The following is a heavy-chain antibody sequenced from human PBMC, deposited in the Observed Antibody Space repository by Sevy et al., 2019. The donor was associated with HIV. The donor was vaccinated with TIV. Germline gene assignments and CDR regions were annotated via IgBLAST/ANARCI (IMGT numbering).Heavy chain of an antibody. V-gene: IGHV3-74*01. D-gene: IGHD3-22*01. J-gene: IGHJ6*02. Sequence: GGSLRLSCAASGFTFSSYWMHWVRQAPGKGLVWVSRINSDGSSTSYADSVKGRLTISRDNAKNTLYLQMNSLRAEDTAVYYGARVLSRCYYDSSGYQVYYYYGMDVWGQGTTVTVSS. CDR1: GFTFSSYW. CDR3: ARVLSRCYYDSSGYQVYYYYGMDV. CDR2: INSDGSST.